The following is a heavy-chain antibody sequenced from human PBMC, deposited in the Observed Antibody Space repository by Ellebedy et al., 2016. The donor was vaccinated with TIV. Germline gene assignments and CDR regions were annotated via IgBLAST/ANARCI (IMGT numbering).Heavy chain of an antibody. CDR2: IIPILGVP. V-gene: IGHV1-69*10. CDR3: ARDVEELGRKNYGMDV. CDR1: GDTFSRYA. D-gene: IGHD7-27*01. Sequence: ASVKVSCKTSGDTFSRYAISWVRQAPGQGLEWMGGIIPILGVPNYAQKFLSRLTNTADESTSTVYMELSSLRSEDTAVYYCARDVEELGRKNYGMDVWGQGTTVIVSS. J-gene: IGHJ6*02.